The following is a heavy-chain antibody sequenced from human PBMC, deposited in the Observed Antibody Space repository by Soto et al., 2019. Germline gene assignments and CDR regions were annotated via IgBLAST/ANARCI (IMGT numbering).Heavy chain of an antibody. CDR2: IKQDGSEK. CDR3: ARVGYCSSTSCYSGYYYGMDV. CDR1: GFTFSSYW. J-gene: IGHJ6*02. Sequence: GGSLRLSCAASGFTFSSYWMSWVRQAPGKGLEWVANIKQDGSEKYYVDSVKGRFTISRDNAKNSLYLQMNSLRAEDTAVYYCARVGYCSSTSCYSGYYYGMDVWGQGPTVTVSS. V-gene: IGHV3-7*04. D-gene: IGHD2-2*01.